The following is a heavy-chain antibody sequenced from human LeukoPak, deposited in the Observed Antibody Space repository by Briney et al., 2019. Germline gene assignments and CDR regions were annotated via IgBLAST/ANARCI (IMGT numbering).Heavy chain of an antibody. CDR2: IIPIFGTA. J-gene: IGHJ4*02. D-gene: IGHD2-2*01. Sequence: ASVKVSCKASGGTFSSYAISWVRQAPGQGLEWMGGIIPIFGTANYAQKFQGRVTITADESTSTAYMELSSRRSEDTAVYYCARSTSTKGIVVVPAVPYYFDYWGQGTLVTVSS. V-gene: IGHV1-69*13. CDR3: ARSTSTKGIVVVPAVPYYFDY. CDR1: GGTFSSYA.